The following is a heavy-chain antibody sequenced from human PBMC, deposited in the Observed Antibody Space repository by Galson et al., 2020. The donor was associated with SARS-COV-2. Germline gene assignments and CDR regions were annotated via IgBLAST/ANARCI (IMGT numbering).Heavy chain of an antibody. CDR1: DGSVTSDSYY. CDR2: INYSGTT. V-gene: IGHV4-61*01. J-gene: IGHJ6*02. D-gene: IGHD2-2*01. CDR3: ARGRCSSTGCYSWILLQYGMDV. Sequence: SETLSLTCSVSDGSVTSDSYYWSCIRPPPGKGLEWIGYINYSGTTNSNPSLKRRVTISVDTTKNQFSLRLSSVTAAGTAVYYCARGRCSSTGCYSWILLQYGMDVWGQGTMVTVSS.